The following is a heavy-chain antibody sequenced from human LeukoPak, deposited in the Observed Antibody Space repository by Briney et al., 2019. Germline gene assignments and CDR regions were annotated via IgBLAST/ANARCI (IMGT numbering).Heavy chain of an antibody. D-gene: IGHD5-18*01. V-gene: IGHV4-39*01. CDR3: ARPRDTAVALFDY. CDR1: GGSISSSSYY. CDR2: IYYSGST. Sequence: SETLSLTCTVSGGSISSSSYYWGWIRQPPGKGLGWIGSIYYSGSTYYNPSLKSRVTISVDTSKNQFSLKLSSVTAADTAVYYCARPRDTAVALFDYWGQGTLVTVSS. J-gene: IGHJ4*02.